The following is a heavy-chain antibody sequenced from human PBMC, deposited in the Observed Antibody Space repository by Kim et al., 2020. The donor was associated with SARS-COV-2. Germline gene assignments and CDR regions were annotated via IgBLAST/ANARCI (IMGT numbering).Heavy chain of an antibody. CDR1: GFTFSSYG. V-gene: IGHV3-23*01. Sequence: GGSLRLSCAASGFTFSSYGMSWVRQAPGKGLELVSTITNSGDNTYYAYSVKGRFTISRDNSTNTLYLQMNSLRPEDTALYYCSGYNYFAPWGQGTLVNVS. CDR2: ITNSGDNT. CDR3: SGYNYFAP. J-gene: IGHJ5*02.